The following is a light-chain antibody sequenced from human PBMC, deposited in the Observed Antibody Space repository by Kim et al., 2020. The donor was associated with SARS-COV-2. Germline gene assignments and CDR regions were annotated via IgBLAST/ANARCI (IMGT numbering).Light chain of an antibody. J-gene: IGKJ2*01. CDR3: QQHYSTPYT. CDR2: WAS. CDR1: QSVLYSSNNKNY. Sequence: DIVMTQSPDSLAVSLGERATINCKSSQSVLYSSNNKNYLAWYQQKPGQPPELLIYWASTRESGFPDRFSASGSGTDFTLTISSLQAEDVAVYYCQQHYSTPYTFGQGTKLEI. V-gene: IGKV4-1*01.